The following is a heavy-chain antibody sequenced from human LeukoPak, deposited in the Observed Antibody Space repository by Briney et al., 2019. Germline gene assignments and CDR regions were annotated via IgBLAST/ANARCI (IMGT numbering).Heavy chain of an antibody. CDR1: GFTFSLYV. J-gene: IGHJ4*02. CDR3: AQDRGATVTTFAH. CDR2: ISASGGNR. D-gene: IGHD4-17*01. V-gene: IGHV3-23*01. Sequence: GGSLRLSCAASGFTFSLYVMSWVRQAPGKGLEWVSGISASGGNRYYADSVKGRFTISRDNSRNTVFLQVNSLRGDDTAVYYFAQDRGATVTTFAHWGLGTLVTVSS.